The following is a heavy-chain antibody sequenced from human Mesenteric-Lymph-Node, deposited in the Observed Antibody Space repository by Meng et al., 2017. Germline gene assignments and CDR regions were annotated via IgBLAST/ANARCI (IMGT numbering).Heavy chain of an antibody. CDR3: ARVGQWLPIDY. J-gene: IGHJ4*02. CDR1: GASISSGNW. CDR2: IYHSGST. D-gene: IGHD6-19*01. Sequence: QVQVQESGPGLVKPSETLSLTCVVSGASISSGNWWNWVRQPPGKGLEWIGDIYHSGSTNYNPSLKSRVTISVDKSKNQFSLKLSSVTAADTAVYYCARVGQWLPIDYWGQGTLVTVSS. V-gene: IGHV4-4*02.